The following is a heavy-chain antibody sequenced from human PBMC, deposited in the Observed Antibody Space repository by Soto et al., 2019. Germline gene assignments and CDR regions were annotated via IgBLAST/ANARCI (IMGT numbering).Heavy chain of an antibody. J-gene: IGHJ4*02. Sequence: EVHLVESGGGLVQPGGSLKLSCAASGFSFSDSAMHWVRQASGKGLEWVGRIRSKHNNYATGYAASVEGRFPISRDDSKNTAYLQMNSLKAEDSAVYYCTAKSYTLTVDYGGRGTLVTVSS. V-gene: IGHV3-73*01. D-gene: IGHD3-16*01. CDR3: TAKSYTLTVDY. CDR1: GFSFSDSA. CDR2: IRSKHNNYAT.